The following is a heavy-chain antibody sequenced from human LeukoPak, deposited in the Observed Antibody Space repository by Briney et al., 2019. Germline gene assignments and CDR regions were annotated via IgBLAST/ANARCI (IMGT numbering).Heavy chain of an antibody. CDR2: IYTSGST. J-gene: IGHJ5*02. CDR1: GGSISSYY. V-gene: IGHV4-4*07. Sequence: SETLSLTCTVSGGSISSYYWSWIRQPAGKGLEWIGRIYTSGSTNYNPSLKSRVTMSVDTSKNQFSLKLSSVTAADTAVYYCARETIVVVPAATSWFDPWGQGILVTVSS. CDR3: ARETIVVVPAATSWFDP. D-gene: IGHD2-2*01.